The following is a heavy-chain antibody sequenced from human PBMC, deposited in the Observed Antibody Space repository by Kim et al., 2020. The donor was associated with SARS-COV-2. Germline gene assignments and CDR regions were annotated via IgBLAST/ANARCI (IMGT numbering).Heavy chain of an antibody. V-gene: IGHV4-39*01. Sequence: STSSHPSLKSRVTISVDTSKNQFSLKLSSVTAADTAVYYCARVVSGSLDYWGQGTLVTVSS. CDR3: ARVVSGSLDY. D-gene: IGHD1-26*01. J-gene: IGHJ4*02. CDR2: ST.